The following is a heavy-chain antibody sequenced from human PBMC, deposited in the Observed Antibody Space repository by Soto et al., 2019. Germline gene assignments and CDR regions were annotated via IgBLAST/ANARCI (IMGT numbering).Heavy chain of an antibody. Sequence: ASVNVSCKASGYTFTHYAMHWVRQAPGQRLEWMGWINTGNGNTKYSQKFQGRVTITTDTSASTAYMELSSLRSEDTAVYYCARDGAVAGDTNFDYWGQGTLVTVSS. J-gene: IGHJ4*02. V-gene: IGHV1-3*04. CDR3: ARDGAVAGDTNFDY. CDR1: GYTFTHYA. D-gene: IGHD6-19*01. CDR2: INTGNGNT.